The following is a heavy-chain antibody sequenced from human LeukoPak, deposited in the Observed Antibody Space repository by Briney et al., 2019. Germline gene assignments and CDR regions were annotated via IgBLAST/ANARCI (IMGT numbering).Heavy chain of an antibody. CDR1: GGSMSRSSYY. V-gene: IGHV4-39*01. CDR2: IYYSGTT. Sequence: SDTLSLTCIVSGGSMSRSSYYWAWIRHPPGKRLEWIGTIYYSGTTYYNPSLASRVTISVDTSKNQFSLKLTSVTAADTAVYYCARHKMGTTRLYYFDYWGQGTLVTVSS. D-gene: IGHD1-26*01. CDR3: ARHKMGTTRLYYFDY. J-gene: IGHJ4*02.